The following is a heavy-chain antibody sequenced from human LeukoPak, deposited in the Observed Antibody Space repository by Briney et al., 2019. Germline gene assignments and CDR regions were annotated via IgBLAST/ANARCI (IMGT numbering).Heavy chain of an antibody. V-gene: IGHV3-53*01. Sequence: PGGSLRLSCAASGFTVSSNYMSWVRQAPGGGVEGLSVIYSGGSTHYADSVKGRFTISRDNSKNTLYPQMNSVRADDTAVYYCARGEGLFDYWGQGTLVTVSS. J-gene: IGHJ4*02. CDR2: IYSGGST. CDR3: ARGEGLFDY. CDR1: GFTVSSNY.